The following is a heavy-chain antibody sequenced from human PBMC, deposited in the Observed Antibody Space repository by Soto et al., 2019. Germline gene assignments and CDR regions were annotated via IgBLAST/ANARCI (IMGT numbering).Heavy chain of an antibody. J-gene: IGHJ6*02. CDR2: IIPIFRTA. Sequence: ASVKVSCKASGYTFTSYATHWVRQAPGQGLEWMGGIIPIFRTADYAQKFQGRVTITADESTSTAYMELSSLRSEDTAVYYCASVETQRYYYGMDVWGQGTTFTVSS. CDR1: GYTFTSYA. V-gene: IGHV1-69*13. CDR3: ASVETQRYYYGMDV. D-gene: IGHD2-15*01.